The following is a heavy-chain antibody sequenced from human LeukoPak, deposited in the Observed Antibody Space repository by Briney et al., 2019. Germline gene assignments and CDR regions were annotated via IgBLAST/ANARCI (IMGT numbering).Heavy chain of an antibody. V-gene: IGHV4-34*01. D-gene: IGHD5-18*01. CDR1: GFSFTNTW. J-gene: IGHJ3*02. Sequence: PGGSLRLSCEASGFSFTNTWMSWVRQPPGKGPEWIGEINHSGSTNYNPSLKSRVTTSVDTSKNQFSLKLSSVTAADTAVYYCARVGVDTAMVDAFDIWGQGTMITVSS. CDR3: ARVGVDTAMVDAFDI. CDR2: INHSGST.